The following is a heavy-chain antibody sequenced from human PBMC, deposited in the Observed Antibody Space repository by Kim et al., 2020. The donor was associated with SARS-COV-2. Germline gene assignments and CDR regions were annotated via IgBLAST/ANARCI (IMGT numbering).Heavy chain of an antibody. Sequence: SVKVSCKASGGTFSSYAISWVRQAPGQGLEWMGGIIPIFGTANYAQKFQGRVTITADESTSTAYMELSSLRSEDTAVYYCARDEAINDSSGNYYYYGMDVWGQGTTVTVSS. J-gene: IGHJ6*02. CDR3: ARDEAINDSSGNYYYYGMDV. CDR2: IIPIFGTA. CDR1: GGTFSSYA. V-gene: IGHV1-69*13. D-gene: IGHD3-22*01.